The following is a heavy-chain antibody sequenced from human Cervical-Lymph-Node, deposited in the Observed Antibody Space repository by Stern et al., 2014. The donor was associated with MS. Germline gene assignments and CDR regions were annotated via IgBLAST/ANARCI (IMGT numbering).Heavy chain of an antibody. J-gene: IGHJ1*01. Sequence: VQLVQSGAEVKKPWASVKVSCQASGDSFASYPIHWLRQAPGQGPVWLGIVNPTDGRTTYAQTFKGRVTMTRDTSTRTVYMELSSLRPEDTAMYFCANPLPYANWGQGTRVTVSS. CDR3: ANPLPYAN. CDR1: GDSFASYP. D-gene: IGHD4-17*01. CDR2: VNPTDGRT. V-gene: IGHV1-46*03.